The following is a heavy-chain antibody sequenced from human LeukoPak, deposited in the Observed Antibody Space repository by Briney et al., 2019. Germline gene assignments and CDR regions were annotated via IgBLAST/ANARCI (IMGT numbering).Heavy chain of an antibody. CDR1: GGSITNTNY. J-gene: IGHJ4*02. V-gene: IGHV4-4*02. Sequence: PSGTLSLTCGVSGGSITNTNYWTWVRQPPGKGMEWIGEVNLQGSTNYNPSLMGRVAISVDTSENHISLQLTSVTAADTAVYYCAREGGPYRPLDYSGQGTLVTVSS. CDR2: VNLQGST. CDR3: AREGGPYRPLDY.